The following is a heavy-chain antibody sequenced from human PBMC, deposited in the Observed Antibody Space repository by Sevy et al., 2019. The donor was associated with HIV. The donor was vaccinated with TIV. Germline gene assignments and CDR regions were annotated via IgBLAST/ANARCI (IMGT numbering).Heavy chain of an antibody. J-gene: IGHJ6*02. CDR3: ARAGWAKDYGMDV. D-gene: IGHD1-26*01. V-gene: IGHV4-59*01. Sequence: SETLSLTCSVSGGSISSYYWSWIRQPPGKGLEWIGYIYNSGSSNYNPSLNSRVTISVDTSKNQFSLKLSSVTAADTAVYYCARAGWAKDYGMDVWGQGTTVTVSS. CDR2: IYNSGSS. CDR1: GGSISSYY.